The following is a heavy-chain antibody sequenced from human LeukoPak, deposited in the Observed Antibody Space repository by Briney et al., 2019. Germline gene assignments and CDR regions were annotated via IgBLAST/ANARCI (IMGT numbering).Heavy chain of an antibody. J-gene: IGHJ4*02. CDR3: AKTNLWFGELLSAFDY. D-gene: IGHD3-10*01. Sequence: QTGGSLRLSCAASGFTFSSYAMSWVRQAPGKGLEWVSAISGSGGSTDYADSVKGRFTISRDNSKNTLYLQMNSLRAEDTAVYYCAKTNLWFGELLSAFDYWGQGTLVTVSS. CDR2: ISGSGGST. CDR1: GFTFSSYA. V-gene: IGHV3-23*01.